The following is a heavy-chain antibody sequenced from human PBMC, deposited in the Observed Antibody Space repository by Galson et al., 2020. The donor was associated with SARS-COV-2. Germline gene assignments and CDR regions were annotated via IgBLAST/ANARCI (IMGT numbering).Heavy chain of an antibody. D-gene: IGHD3-10*01. Sequence: GESLKISCQGSEYIFSKSWISWVRQMPGEGLEWVGKIDPSDSFTNYSPSFQGRVTISVDKSINTAYLQWSSVKASDSAIDYCARHYPGTLWSGELRDWYFDLWGRATLVTVSS. V-gene: IGHV5-10-1*01. CDR2: IDPSDSFT. CDR3: ARHYPGTLWSGELRDWYFDL. J-gene: IGHJ2*01. CDR1: EYIFSKSW.